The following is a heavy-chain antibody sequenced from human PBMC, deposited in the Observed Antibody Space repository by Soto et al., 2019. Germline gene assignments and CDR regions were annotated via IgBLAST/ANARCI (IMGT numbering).Heavy chain of an antibody. CDR2: IVPLFGTT. D-gene: IGHD6-13*01. CDR3: ARPSGRSWYNGFDP. CDR1: GGNFSNSG. Sequence: QVQLVQSGAEVKKPGSSVTVSCKASGGNFSNSGISWVRQAPGQGLEWMGGIVPLFGTTHYAHKFRGRVMFTADAPTSTAYMQVASLRSEATGVYYCARPSGRSWYNGFDPWGQGTLVTVST. V-gene: IGHV1-69*01. J-gene: IGHJ5*02.